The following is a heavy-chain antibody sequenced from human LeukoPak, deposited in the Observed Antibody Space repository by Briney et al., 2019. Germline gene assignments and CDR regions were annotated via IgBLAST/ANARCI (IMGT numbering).Heavy chain of an antibody. D-gene: IGHD2-15*01. Sequence: SETLSLTCIVSADSISNYWWNWIRLPAGKGLEWIGRIKTRGGNNYNSSLRSRVTMSLDTSKNQFFLQLTSVTAADTAVYYCARFPSFYDLSGAANAFDIWGQGTMVIVSS. CDR1: ADSISNYW. V-gene: IGHV4-4*07. CDR2: IKTRGGN. J-gene: IGHJ3*02. CDR3: ARFPSFYDLSGAANAFDI.